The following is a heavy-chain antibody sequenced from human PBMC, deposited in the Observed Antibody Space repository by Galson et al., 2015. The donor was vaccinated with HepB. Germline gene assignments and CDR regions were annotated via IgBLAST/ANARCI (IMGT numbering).Heavy chain of an antibody. CDR2: VYWDDDK. J-gene: IGHJ3*02. V-gene: IGHV2-5*02. D-gene: IGHD3-10*01. CDR1: GFSLTTTGVG. CDR3: AHNVAAAPVRGAFDI. Sequence: PALVKPTQTLTLTSTFSGFSLTTTGVGVGWIRQPPGKALEWLALVYWDDDKRYSPSLRGRLTITKDTSKNQVVLTMTNMDPVDTATYYCAHNVAAAPVRGAFDIWGQGTMVTVSS.